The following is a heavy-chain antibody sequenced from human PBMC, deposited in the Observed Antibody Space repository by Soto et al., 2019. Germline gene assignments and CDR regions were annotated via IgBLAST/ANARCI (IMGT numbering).Heavy chain of an antibody. Sequence: SETLSLTCTVSGGSISSGGYYWGWIRQPPGKGLEWIGSISYSGTTYYNPSLKSRVTISVDTSKNQFSLKLSSVTAADTAVYYCARRSGYNFYYNYYGMDVWGQGTTVTVSS. CDR1: GGSISSGGYY. D-gene: IGHD3-22*01. J-gene: IGHJ6*02. CDR3: ARRSGYNFYYNYYGMDV. V-gene: IGHV4-39*01. CDR2: ISYSGTT.